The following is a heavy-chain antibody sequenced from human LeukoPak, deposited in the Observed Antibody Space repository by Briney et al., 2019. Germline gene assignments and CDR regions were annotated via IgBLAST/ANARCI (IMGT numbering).Heavy chain of an antibody. J-gene: IGHJ5*02. CDR3: ARGRGQWLLNNWFDP. D-gene: IGHD6-19*01. CDR1: VYTFTSYS. Sequence: ASENLSCKASVYTFTSYSINWVRQATGQGLEWTRSVNPNSGNTGYPQKFHGRVTIPRHTSITTAYMALSSLGSEDTAVDYCARGRGQWLLNNWFDPWGQGTLVTVSS. CDR2: VNPNSGNT. V-gene: IGHV1-8*03.